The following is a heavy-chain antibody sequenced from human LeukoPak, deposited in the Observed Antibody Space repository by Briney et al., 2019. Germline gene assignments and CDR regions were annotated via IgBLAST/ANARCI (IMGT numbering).Heavy chain of an antibody. J-gene: IGHJ6*02. CDR3: ARTPRPAYYYGMDV. CDR2: IYYSGST. CDR1: GGSISSYY. V-gene: IGHV4-59*01. Sequence: SETLSLTCTVSGGSISSYYWSWIRLPPGKGLEWIGYIYYSGSTNYNPSLKSRVTISVDTSKNQFSLKLSSVTAAATAVYYCARTPRPAYYYGMDVWGQGTTVTVSS.